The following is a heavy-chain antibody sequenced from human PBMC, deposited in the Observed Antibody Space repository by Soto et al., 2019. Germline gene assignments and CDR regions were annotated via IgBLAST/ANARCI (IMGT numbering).Heavy chain of an antibody. J-gene: IGHJ4*02. D-gene: IGHD3-3*01. V-gene: IGHV3-48*02. CDR2: ISSSSSTI. CDR1: GFTFSSYS. CDR3: ARQATIFGVVIVFDY. Sequence: GGSLRLSCAASGFTFSSYSMNWVRQAPGKGLEWVSYISSSSSTIYYADSVKGRFTISRDNAKNSLYLQMNSLRDEDTAVYYRARQATIFGVVIVFDYWGQGTLVTVSS.